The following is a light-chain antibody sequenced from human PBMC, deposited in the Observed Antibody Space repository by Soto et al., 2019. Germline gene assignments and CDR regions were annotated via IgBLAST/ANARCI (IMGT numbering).Light chain of an antibody. CDR3: QQYNNWPPIT. V-gene: IGKV3D-15*01. Sequence: ETVMTPSPSTLSVSPGDRATLFCRASQSVSSKLAWYQQIPAHAPRLLIYGASTRATGIPARFSGSGSGTEFTPTISSLQYDDFAAYYCQQYNNWPPITCGQGTRLEIK. CDR1: QSVSSK. J-gene: IGKJ5*01. CDR2: GAS.